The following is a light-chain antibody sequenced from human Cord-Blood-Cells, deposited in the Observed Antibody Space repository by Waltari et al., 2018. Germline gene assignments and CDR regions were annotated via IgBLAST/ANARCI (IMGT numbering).Light chain of an antibody. Sequence: DIVMTQSPDSLAVSLGERATINCKSSKSVLYSSNNKNKLAWYQQKPGQPPKLLIYWASTREAGVPDRFSCSGSGTDFTLTISSLQAEDVAVYYCQQYYSTPQTFGQGTKVEIK. CDR2: WAS. CDR1: KSVLYSSNNKNK. CDR3: QQYYSTPQT. J-gene: IGKJ1*01. V-gene: IGKV4-1*01.